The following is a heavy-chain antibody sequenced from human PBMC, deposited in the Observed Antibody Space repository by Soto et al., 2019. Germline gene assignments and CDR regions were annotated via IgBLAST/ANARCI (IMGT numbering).Heavy chain of an antibody. CDR2: INHSGST. J-gene: IGHJ3*02. V-gene: IGHV4-34*01. CDR3: ARGRRPRAFDI. CDR1: GGSFSGYY. Sequence: QVQLQQWGAGLLKPSETLSLTCAVYGGSFSGYYWSWIRQPPGKGLEWIGEINHSGSTNYNPSLKSRVTRSVDTSKNQFSLKLSSVTAADTAVYYCARGRRPRAFDIWGQGTMVTVSS.